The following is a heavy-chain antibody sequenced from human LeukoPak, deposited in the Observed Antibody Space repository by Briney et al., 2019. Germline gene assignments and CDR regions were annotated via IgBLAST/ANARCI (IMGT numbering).Heavy chain of an antibody. CDR2: IIPILGIA. J-gene: IGHJ5*02. CDR1: GYTFTSYG. CDR3: ARDLFPAGWFDP. Sequence: SVKVSCTASGYTFTSYGISWVRQAPGQGLEWMGRIIPILGIANYAQKFQGRVTITADKSTSTTYMELSSLRAEDSAVYCCARDLFPAGWFDPWGQGTLVTVSS. V-gene: IGHV1-69*04.